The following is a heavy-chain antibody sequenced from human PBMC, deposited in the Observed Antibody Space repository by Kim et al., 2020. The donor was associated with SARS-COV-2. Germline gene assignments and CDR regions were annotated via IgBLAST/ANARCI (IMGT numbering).Heavy chain of an antibody. CDR2: IYSSGST. V-gene: IGHV4-31*02. J-gene: IGHJ4*02. Sequence: SETLSLTCIVSGVSVSSGGHYWTWIRQHPGKGLEWIGNIYSSGSTSYNPSLKRRVKISIDTSKNQFSLKLRSVTAADTAVYYCASWPGIDHWGQGTL. CDR1: GVSVSSGGHY. D-gene: IGHD3-10*01. CDR3: ASWPGIDH.